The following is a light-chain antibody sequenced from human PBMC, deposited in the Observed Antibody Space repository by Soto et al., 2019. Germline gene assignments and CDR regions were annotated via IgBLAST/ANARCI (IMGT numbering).Light chain of an antibody. CDR2: AAS. CDR3: QQSYSTPLT. Sequence: DIKMTQSPSSLSASLGDRVTITCRASQSISSYLNWYQKTPGKAPKLLIYAASSLQSGVPSRFSGSGSGTDFTLTISSLQPEDFATYYCQQSYSTPLTFGGGTKVDIK. V-gene: IGKV1-39*01. CDR1: QSISSY. J-gene: IGKJ4*01.